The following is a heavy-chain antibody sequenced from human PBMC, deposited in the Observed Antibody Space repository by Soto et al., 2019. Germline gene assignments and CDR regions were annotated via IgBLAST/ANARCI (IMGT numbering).Heavy chain of an antibody. V-gene: IGHV1-69*04. Sequence: SVKVTCKASEGTFSSYTISWVRQAPGQGLEWMGRIIPILGIANYAQKFQGRVMITADKSTSTAYMELSSLRSEDTAVYYCARDNHDYLLDFWGQGTPVTVSS. D-gene: IGHD4-17*01. CDR1: EGTFSSYT. J-gene: IGHJ5*01. CDR3: ARDNHDYLLDF. CDR2: IIPILGIA.